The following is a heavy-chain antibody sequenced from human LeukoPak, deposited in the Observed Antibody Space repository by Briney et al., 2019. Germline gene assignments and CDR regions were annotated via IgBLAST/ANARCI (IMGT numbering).Heavy chain of an antibody. CDR2: IIPILGIA. J-gene: IGHJ4*02. V-gene: IGHV1-69*04. CDR1: GGTFSSYA. Sequence: SVKVSCKASGGTFSSYAISWVRQAPGQGLEWMGRIIPILGIANYAQKFQGRVTITADKSTSTAYMELSSLRSEDTAVYYCARDRFSSSSGPDYWGQGTLVTASS. CDR3: ARDRFSSSSGPDY. D-gene: IGHD6-6*01.